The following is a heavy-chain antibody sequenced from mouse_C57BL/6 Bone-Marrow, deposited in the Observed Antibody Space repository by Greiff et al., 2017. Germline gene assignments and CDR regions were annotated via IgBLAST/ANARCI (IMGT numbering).Heavy chain of an antibody. CDR2: IRSKSNNYAT. J-gene: IGHJ4*01. D-gene: IGHD1-1*01. CDR3: VRLVRKLRGGAMDY. V-gene: IGHV10-1*01. Sequence: EVQVVESGGGLVQPKGSLKLSCAASGFSFNTYAMNWVRQAPGKGLEWVARIRSKSNNYATYYADSVKDRFTIARDDSESMLYLQMNNLKTGDTARYYCVRLVRKLRGGAMDYWGQGTSVTVSS. CDR1: GFSFNTYA.